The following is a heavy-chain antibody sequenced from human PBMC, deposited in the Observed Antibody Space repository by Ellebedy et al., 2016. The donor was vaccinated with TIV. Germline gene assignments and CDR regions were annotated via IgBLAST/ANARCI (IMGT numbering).Heavy chain of an antibody. Sequence: GESLKISCAASGFTFTTYWMTWVRQAPGKGLEWVASVNQDGSDTYSVDSVEGRFTISRDNAKNSLYLQMNSLRADDTAVYYCATSILVVVAAGLDYWGQGTLVTVSS. CDR1: GFTFTTYW. J-gene: IGHJ4*02. D-gene: IGHD2-15*01. CDR2: VNQDGSDT. CDR3: ATSILVVVAAGLDY. V-gene: IGHV3-7*01.